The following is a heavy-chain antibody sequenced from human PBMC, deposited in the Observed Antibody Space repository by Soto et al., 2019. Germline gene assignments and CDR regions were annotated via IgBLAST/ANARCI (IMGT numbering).Heavy chain of an antibody. Sequence: PSETLSLTCTVSGRSMSGYYWSWIRQPAGERLEWIGRIYTSGTTDFNPSLKGRVTMSVDTSKNQFSLKLTSVTAADTALYYCAREDYYDTGYYVVWGQGTQGTVSS. CDR1: GRSMSGYY. J-gene: IGHJ4*02. D-gene: IGHD3-9*01. CDR3: AREDYYDTGYYVV. CDR2: IYTSGTT. V-gene: IGHV4-4*07.